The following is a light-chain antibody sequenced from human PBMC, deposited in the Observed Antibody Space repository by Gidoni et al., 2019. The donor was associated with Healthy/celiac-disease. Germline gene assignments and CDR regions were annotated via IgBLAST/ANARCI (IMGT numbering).Light chain of an antibody. Sequence: DIVMTQSPDSLAVSLGERATINCNSSQSVLYSSNNKNYLAWYQQKPGQPPKLLIYWASTRESGVPDRFSGSGSGTDFTLTISSLQAEDVAVYYCQQYYSTPRTFGQGTKVESK. V-gene: IGKV4-1*01. J-gene: IGKJ1*01. CDR1: QSVLYSSNNKNY. CDR2: WAS. CDR3: QQYYSTPRT.